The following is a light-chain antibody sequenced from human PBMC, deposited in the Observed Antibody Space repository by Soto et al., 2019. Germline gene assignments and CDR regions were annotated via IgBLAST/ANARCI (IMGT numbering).Light chain of an antibody. J-gene: IGKJ4*01. CDR1: QTVSGSY. V-gene: IGKV3-20*01. CDR2: GAF. CDR3: QHYGDSLT. Sequence: EIVVTQSPGTLSFSAVEIASLWCRASQTVSGSYLAWYQQKPGQAPRLLIRGAFNRATGIPERFSGSGSGTDFTLTISRLETEDLAVYYCQHYGDSLTFGGGTKVDIK.